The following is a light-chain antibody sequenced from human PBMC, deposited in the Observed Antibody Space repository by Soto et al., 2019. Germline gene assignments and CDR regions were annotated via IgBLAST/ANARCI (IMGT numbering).Light chain of an antibody. Sequence: QSALTQPASVSGSPGQSITISCTGTSSDVGTYNYVSWYQQHPGKAPKLMIYNVNNRPSGVSDRFSGSKSGNTASLTISGLQAEDEADYYCTSYTRSSTWVFGGGTQLTVL. CDR2: NVN. V-gene: IGLV2-14*01. CDR1: SSDVGTYNY. CDR3: TSYTRSSTWV. J-gene: IGLJ3*02.